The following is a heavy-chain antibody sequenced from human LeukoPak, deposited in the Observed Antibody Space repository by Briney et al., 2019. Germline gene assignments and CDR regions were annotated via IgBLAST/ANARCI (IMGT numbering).Heavy chain of an antibody. CDR1: GGSISSGSYY. J-gene: IGHJ5*02. CDR2: IYTSGST. CDR3: AREDYGDGNWFDP. D-gene: IGHD4-17*01. Sequence: PSQTLSLTCTVSGGSISSGSYYWSWIRQPAGKGLEWIGRIYTSGSTNYNPSLKSRVIMSVDTSKNQFSLKLSSVTAADTAVYYCAREDYGDGNWFDPWGQGTLVTVSS. V-gene: IGHV4-61*02.